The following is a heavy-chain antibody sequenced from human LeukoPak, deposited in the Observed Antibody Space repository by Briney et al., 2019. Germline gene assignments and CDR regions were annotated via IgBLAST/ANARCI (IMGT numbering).Heavy chain of an antibody. D-gene: IGHD4-17*01. CDR3: ARDLGSYDYGDYDYPDAFDI. V-gene: IGHV4-59*01. J-gene: IGHJ3*02. CDR1: GGSISSYY. CDR2: IYYSGST. Sequence: SETLSLTCTVSGGSISSYYWSWIRQPPGKGLEWIGYIYYSGSTNYNPSLKSRVTISVDTSKNQFSLKLSSVTAADTAVYYCARDLGSYDYGDYDYPDAFDIWGQGTMVTVSS.